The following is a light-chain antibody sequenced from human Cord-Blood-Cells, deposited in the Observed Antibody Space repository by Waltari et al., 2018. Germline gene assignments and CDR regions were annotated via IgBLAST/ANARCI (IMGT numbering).Light chain of an antibody. Sequence: DIVMTQSPDSLAVSLGERATINCKSSQSVLYSSNNKNYLAWHQQKPGQPPKLLIYWASTRESGVPDRFSGSGSGTDFTLTISSLQAEDVAVYYCQQYYSTPRGFTFGPGTKVDIK. CDR3: QQYYSTPRGFT. V-gene: IGKV4-1*01. CDR1: QSVLYSSNNKNY. J-gene: IGKJ3*01. CDR2: WAS.